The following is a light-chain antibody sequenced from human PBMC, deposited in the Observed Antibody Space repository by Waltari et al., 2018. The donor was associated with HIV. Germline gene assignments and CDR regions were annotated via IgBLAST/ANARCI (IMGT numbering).Light chain of an antibody. V-gene: IGLV1-51*01. J-gene: IGLJ2*01. Sequence: QSVLTQPPSVSAAPGETVIISCSGSSSNIGNNYVSWYQQLPGTAPKLFIYDDDLRHSGIPDRFSGSRSGTSATLGITGLQTGDEVDYYCGTWDTTLSAVVFGGGTKLTVL. CDR1: SSNIGNNY. CDR2: DDD. CDR3: GTWDTTLSAVV.